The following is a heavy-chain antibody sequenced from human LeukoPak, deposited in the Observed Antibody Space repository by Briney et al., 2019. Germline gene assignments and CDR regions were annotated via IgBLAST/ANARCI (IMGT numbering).Heavy chain of an antibody. CDR2: ISAYNGNT. Sequence: ASVKVSCKASGYTFTSYGISWVRQAPGHGLEWMGWISAYNGNTDYAQKLQGRVTMTTDTSTSTAYMELRSLRSDDTAVYYCAYVGSSGWYDYWGQGTLVTVSS. CDR3: AYVGSSGWYDY. D-gene: IGHD6-19*01. CDR1: GYTFTSYG. J-gene: IGHJ4*02. V-gene: IGHV1-18*01.